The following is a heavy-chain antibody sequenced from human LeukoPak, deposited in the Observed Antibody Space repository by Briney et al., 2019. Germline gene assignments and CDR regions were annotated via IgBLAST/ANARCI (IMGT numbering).Heavy chain of an antibody. Sequence: GGSLRLSCAASGFTFSSYWMHWVRQAPGKGLVWVSRVNSDGSSTTYADSVKGRFTISRDNVKSTLYLQMNSLRAEDTAVYYCARGSTQYSSGWYGLDYWGQGTLVTVSS. CDR1: GFTFSSYW. J-gene: IGHJ4*02. V-gene: IGHV3-74*01. CDR3: ARGSTQYSSGWYGLDY. D-gene: IGHD6-19*01. CDR2: VNSDGSST.